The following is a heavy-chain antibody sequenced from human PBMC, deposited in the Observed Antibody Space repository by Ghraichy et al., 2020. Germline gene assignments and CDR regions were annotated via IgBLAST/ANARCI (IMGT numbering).Heavy chain of an antibody. Sequence: GGSLRLSCAASGFTFSSYWMHWVRQAPGKGLVWVSRINSDGSSTNYADFVKGRFTISRDNAKNTLYLQMNSLRAEDTAVYYCATYDGSGSHRSLGYWGQGSLGTVS. CDR3: ATYDGSGSHRSLGY. CDR1: GFTFSSYW. V-gene: IGHV3-74*01. CDR2: INSDGSST. J-gene: IGHJ4*02. D-gene: IGHD3-22*01.